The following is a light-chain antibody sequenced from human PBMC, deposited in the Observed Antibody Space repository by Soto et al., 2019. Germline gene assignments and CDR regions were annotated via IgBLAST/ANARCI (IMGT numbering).Light chain of an antibody. CDR1: QSVNSK. Sequence: EIVMTQSPATLSVSPGERVTLSCRASQSVNSKVAWYQQKPGQAPRLLIYGASTRATGIPARFSGSGSGTEFTLTISSLQSEDFAVYYCQQYNKWRTFGRGTKVDIK. V-gene: IGKV3-15*01. CDR3: QQYNKWRT. CDR2: GAS. J-gene: IGKJ1*01.